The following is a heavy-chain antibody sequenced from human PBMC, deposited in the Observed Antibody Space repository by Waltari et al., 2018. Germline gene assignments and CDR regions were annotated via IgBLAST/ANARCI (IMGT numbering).Heavy chain of an antibody. V-gene: IGHV1-24*01. Sequence: QVQLVQSGAEVKKPGASVKVSCKVSGYTLTELSMHWVRQAPGKGLEWMGGFDPEDGETIYEQKVQGRVTMTEDTSTDTAYMELSSLRSEDTAVYYCATAALWMQLPPTFDYWGQGTLVTVSS. CDR1: GYTLTELS. J-gene: IGHJ4*02. D-gene: IGHD5-18*01. CDR3: ATAALWMQLPPTFDY. CDR2: FDPEDGET.